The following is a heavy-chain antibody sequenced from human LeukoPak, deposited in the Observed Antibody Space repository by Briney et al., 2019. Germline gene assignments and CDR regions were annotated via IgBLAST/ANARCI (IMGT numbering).Heavy chain of an antibody. CDR1: GGTFSSYA. J-gene: IGHJ3*02. D-gene: IGHD1-14*01. Sequence: SVKVSCKASGGTFSSYAISWVRQAPGQGLEWMGGIIPIFGTANYAQKFQCRVTITADEATSTAYMELSSLRSEDTAVYYCARSRRAKGAFDIWGQGTMVTVSS. V-gene: IGHV1-69*13. CDR3: ARSRRAKGAFDI. CDR2: IIPIFGTA.